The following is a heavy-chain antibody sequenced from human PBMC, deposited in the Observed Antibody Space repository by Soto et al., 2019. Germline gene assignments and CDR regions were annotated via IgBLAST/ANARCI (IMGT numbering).Heavy chain of an antibody. Sequence: ASVKVSCTACGYTLTSYAMHWVRQAPGQRLGWMGWINAGNGNTKYSQKFQGRVTITRDTSASTAYMELSSLRSEDTAVYYCARGITLPTPLDYWGQGTLVTVSS. J-gene: IGHJ4*02. CDR2: INAGNGNT. CDR1: GYTLTSYA. D-gene: IGHD1-20*01. V-gene: IGHV1-3*01. CDR3: ARGITLPTPLDY.